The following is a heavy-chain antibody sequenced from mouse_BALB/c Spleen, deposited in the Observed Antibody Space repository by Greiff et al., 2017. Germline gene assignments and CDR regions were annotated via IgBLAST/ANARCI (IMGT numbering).Heavy chain of an antibody. J-gene: IGHJ3*01. CDR2: IHYSGST. Sequence: ESGPDLVKPSQSLSLTCTVTGYSITSGYSWYWIRQFPGNKLEWMGYIHYSGSTNYNPSLKSRISITRDTSKNQFFLQLNSVTTEDTATYYCGRGEGCGNFADWGQGTLVTVSA. V-gene: IGHV3-1*02. CDR1: GYSITSGYS. D-gene: IGHD2-1*01. CDR3: GRGEGCGNFAD.